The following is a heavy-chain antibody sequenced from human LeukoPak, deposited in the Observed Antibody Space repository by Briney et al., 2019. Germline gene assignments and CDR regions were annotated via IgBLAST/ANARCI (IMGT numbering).Heavy chain of an antibody. CDR2: IYHCGST. CDR1: GGSISSGGYS. CDR3: ARGRRYFDWLLPHFDY. V-gene: IGHV4-30-2*01. Sequence: PSETLSLTCAVSGGSISSGGYSWSWIRQPPGKGLEWIGYIYHCGSTYYNPSLKSRVTISVDRSKNQFSLKLSSVTAADTAVYYCARGRRYFDWLLPHFDYWGQGTLVTVSS. J-gene: IGHJ4*02. D-gene: IGHD3-9*01.